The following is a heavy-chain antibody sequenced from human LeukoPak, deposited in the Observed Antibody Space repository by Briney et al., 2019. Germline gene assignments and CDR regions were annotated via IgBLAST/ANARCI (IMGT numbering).Heavy chain of an antibody. J-gene: IGHJ6*03. Sequence: SETLSLTCAVYGGSFSGYYWSWIRQPPGKGLEWIGEINHSGSTNYNPSLKSRVTISVDTSKNQFSLKLSSVTAADTAVYYCARGYCSGGSCYSAYYYYMDVWGKGTTVTISS. V-gene: IGHV4-34*01. CDR1: GGSFSGYY. D-gene: IGHD2-15*01. CDR2: INHSGST. CDR3: ARGYCSGGSCYSAYYYYMDV.